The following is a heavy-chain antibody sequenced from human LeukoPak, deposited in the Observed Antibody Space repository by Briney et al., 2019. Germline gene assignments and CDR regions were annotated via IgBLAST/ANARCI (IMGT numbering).Heavy chain of an antibody. CDR3: ARLRQLLWFGELFPKRPDFDY. V-gene: IGHV4-34*01. CDR2: INHSGST. J-gene: IGHJ4*02. Sequence: SETLSLTRAVYGGSFSGYYWSWIRQPPGKGLEWIGEINHSGSTNYNPSLKSRVTISVDTSKNQFSLKLSSVTAADTAVYYCARLRQLLWFGELFPKRPDFDYWGQGTLVTVSS. CDR1: GGSFSGYY. D-gene: IGHD3-10*01.